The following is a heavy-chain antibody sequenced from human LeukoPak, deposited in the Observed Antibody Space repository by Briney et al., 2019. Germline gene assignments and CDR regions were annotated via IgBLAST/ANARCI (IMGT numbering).Heavy chain of an antibody. Sequence: PGVSLRLSCAASGFTYSSYWMSWVRQAPGKGLEWVANIKEDGSEKYYVDSVKGRFTISRDNARNSLYLQMNSLRAEDTAVYYCARGVGGADYWGQGTLVTVSS. D-gene: IGHD2-21*01. CDR1: GFTYSSYW. CDR3: ARGVGGADY. CDR2: IKEDGSEK. V-gene: IGHV3-7*01. J-gene: IGHJ4*02.